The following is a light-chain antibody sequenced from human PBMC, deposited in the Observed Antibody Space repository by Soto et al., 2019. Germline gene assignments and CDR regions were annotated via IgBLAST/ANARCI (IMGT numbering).Light chain of an antibody. CDR1: QGIRND. CDR3: LQLHSYPRT. V-gene: IGKV1-17*02. Sequence: DIQMTQSPSSLSASVGDTVTITCRASQGIRNDLGWYQQKPGKAPKRLIFAASSFQSGVPSRFSGSGSGAEFTLTISNLQPADFATYYCLQLHSYPRTFGQGTKLEIK. J-gene: IGKJ2*02. CDR2: AAS.